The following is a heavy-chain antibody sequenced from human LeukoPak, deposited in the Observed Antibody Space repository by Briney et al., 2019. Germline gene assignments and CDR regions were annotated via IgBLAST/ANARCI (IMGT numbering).Heavy chain of an antibody. CDR1: GGTFSSYA. V-gene: IGHV1-69*04. J-gene: IGHJ3*02. D-gene: IGHD3-10*01. Sequence: SVKVSCKASGGTFSSYAISWVRQAPGQGLEWMGRIIPILGIANYAQKFQGRVTITADKSTSTAYMELSSLRSEDTAVYYCAREGGSGNVKDAFDIWGQGTMVTVSS. CDR3: AREGGSGNVKDAFDI. CDR2: IIPILGIA.